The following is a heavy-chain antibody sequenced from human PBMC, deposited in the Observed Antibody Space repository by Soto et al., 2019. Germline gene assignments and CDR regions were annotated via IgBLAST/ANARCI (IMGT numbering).Heavy chain of an antibody. J-gene: IGHJ6*02. CDR3: ARDQREPPRKRTLYYYYGMDV. Sequence: GGSLRLSCAASGFTLSSYSMNWVRQAPGKGLEWVSSISSSSSYIYYADSVKGRFTISRDNTKNSLYLQMNSLRAEDTAVYYCARDQREPPRKRTLYYYYGMDVWGQGTTVTVSS. V-gene: IGHV3-21*01. CDR2: ISSSSSYI. D-gene: IGHD1-26*01. CDR1: GFTLSSYS.